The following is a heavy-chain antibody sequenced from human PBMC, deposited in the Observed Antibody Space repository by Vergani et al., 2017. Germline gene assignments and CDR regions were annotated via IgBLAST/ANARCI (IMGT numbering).Heavy chain of an antibody. CDR3: AKGGIVGATTFYYYYYMDV. CDR2: ISGSGGST. D-gene: IGHD1-26*01. Sequence: LVESGGGLVQPGGSLRLSCAASGFTFSSYAMSWVRQAPGKGLEWVSAISGSGGSTYYADSVKGRFTIARDNSKNTLYLQMNSLRAEDTAVYYCAKGGIVGATTFYYYYYMDVWGKGTTVTVSS. V-gene: IGHV3-23*04. CDR1: GFTFSSYA. J-gene: IGHJ6*03.